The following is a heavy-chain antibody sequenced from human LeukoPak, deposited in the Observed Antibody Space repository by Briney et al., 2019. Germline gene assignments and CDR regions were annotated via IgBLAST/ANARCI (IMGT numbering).Heavy chain of an antibody. CDR2: ISYDGSNK. CDR3: ASFPSGGSY. CDR1: GFTFSRYP. D-gene: IGHD2-15*01. J-gene: IGHJ4*02. V-gene: IGHV3-30-3*01. Sequence: GGSLRLSCAASGFTFSRYPMHWVRQAPGKGLEWVAVISYDGSNKYYADSVKGRFTISRDNSKNTLYLQMNSLRAEDTAVYYCASFPSGGSYWGQGTLVTVSS.